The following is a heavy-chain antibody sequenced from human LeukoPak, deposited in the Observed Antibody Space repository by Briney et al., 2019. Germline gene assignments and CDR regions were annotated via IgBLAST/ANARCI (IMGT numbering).Heavy chain of an antibody. CDR1: GGSIINYY. J-gene: IGHJ4*02. CDR3: ASGWGTDNAL. Sequence: SETLSLTCTVSGGSIINYYWTWIRQPPGKGLEWIGHIYYSGSTNYNPSLNSRVTISVDTSKNQFSLKLSSVTAADTAVYYCASGWGTDNALWGQGTLVTVSS. V-gene: IGHV4-59*01. D-gene: IGHD3-16*01. CDR2: IYYSGST.